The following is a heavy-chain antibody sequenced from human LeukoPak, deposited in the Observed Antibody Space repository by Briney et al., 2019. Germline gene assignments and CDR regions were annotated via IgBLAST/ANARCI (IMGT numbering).Heavy chain of an antibody. J-gene: IGHJ4*02. CDR2: ISGSGGST. CDR3: AKDYNWNYRTSYFDY. CDR1: GFTFSSYA. V-gene: IGHV3-23*01. D-gene: IGHD1-7*01. Sequence: GGSLRLSCAASGFTFSSYAMSWVRQAPGKGLEWVSAISGSGGSTYYAGSVKGRFTISRDNSKNTLYLQMNSLRAEDTAVYYCAKDYNWNYRTSYFDYWGRGTLVTVSS.